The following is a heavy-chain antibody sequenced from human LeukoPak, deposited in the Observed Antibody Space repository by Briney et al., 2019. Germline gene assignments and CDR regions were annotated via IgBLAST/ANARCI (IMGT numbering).Heavy chain of an antibody. CDR2: ISGSGGST. Sequence: GGSLRLSCAASGFTFSSYAMSWVRQAPGKGLEWVSAISGSGGSTYYADSVKGRFTISRDNSKNTPYLQMNSLRAEDTAVYYCAKDRGYCSGGSCYRPAPIDYWGQGTLVTVSS. D-gene: IGHD2-15*01. J-gene: IGHJ4*02. CDR1: GFTFSSYA. CDR3: AKDRGYCSGGSCYRPAPIDY. V-gene: IGHV3-23*01.